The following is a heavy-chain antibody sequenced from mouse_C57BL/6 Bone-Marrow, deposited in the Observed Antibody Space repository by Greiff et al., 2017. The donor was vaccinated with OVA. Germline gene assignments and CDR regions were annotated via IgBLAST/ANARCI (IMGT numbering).Heavy chain of an antibody. CDR3: ARASIYYDYDGFAY. CDR1: GFTFSSYA. J-gene: IGHJ3*01. V-gene: IGHV5-4*03. CDR2: ISDGGSYT. Sequence: EVKLMESGGGLVKPGGSLKLSCAASGFTFSSYAMSWVRQTPEKRLEWVATISDGGSYTYYPDNVKGRFTISRDNAKNNLYLQMSHLKSEDTAMYYGARASIYYDYDGFAYWGQGTLVTVSA. D-gene: IGHD2-4*01.